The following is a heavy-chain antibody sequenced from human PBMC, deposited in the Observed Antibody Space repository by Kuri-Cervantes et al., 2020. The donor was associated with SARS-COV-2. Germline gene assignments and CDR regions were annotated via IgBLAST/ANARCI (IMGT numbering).Heavy chain of an antibody. CDR1: GGSISSSSYY. V-gene: IGHV4-39*01. J-gene: IGHJ5*02. Sequence: SETLSLTCTVSGGSISSSSYYWGWIRQPPGKGLEWIGSIYYSGSTYYNPSLKSRVTISVDTSKNQFSLKLSSVTAADTAVYYCARHGGGLWFGTWGQGTLVTVSS. CDR3: ARHGGGLWFGT. D-gene: IGHD3-16*01. CDR2: IYYSGST.